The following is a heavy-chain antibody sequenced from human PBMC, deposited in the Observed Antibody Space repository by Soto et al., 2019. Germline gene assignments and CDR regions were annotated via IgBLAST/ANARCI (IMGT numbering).Heavy chain of an antibody. D-gene: IGHD3-3*02. CDR3: ARDKKGRDDPTFPKYHYYMAV. CDR1: GGSISRSY. J-gene: IGHJ6*03. V-gene: IGHV4-59*01. CDR2: IYYSGST. Sequence: PSETLSLACTVSGGSISRSYWSWIRQPPGKGLEWIGYIYYSGSTNYNPSLKSRVTISVDTSKNQFSLKLSSVTAADAAVYYCARDKKGRDDPTFPKYHYYMAVWGKGTTVTVSS.